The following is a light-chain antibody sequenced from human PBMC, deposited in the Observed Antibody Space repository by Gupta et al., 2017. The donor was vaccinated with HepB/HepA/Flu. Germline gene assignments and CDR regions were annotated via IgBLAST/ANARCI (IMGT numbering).Light chain of an antibody. CDR3: QQCNSYPYT. CDR2: AAS. CDR1: QGISSY. Sequence: DIQLTHSPSFLSASVGDRVTITCRASQGISSYLAWYQQKPGKAPKLLIYAASPLQSGVPSRFSGSGSGTEFTLTISSLQPEDFATYYCQQCNSYPYTFGQGTKLEIK. J-gene: IGKJ2*01. V-gene: IGKV1-9*01.